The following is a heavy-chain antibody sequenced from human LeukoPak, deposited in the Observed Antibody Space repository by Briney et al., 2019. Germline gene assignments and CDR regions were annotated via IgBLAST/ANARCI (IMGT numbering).Heavy chain of an antibody. CDR3: ARSIAAAGPGSGYFDY. J-gene: IGHJ4*02. Sequence: GESLKISCKGSGYSFTGYWIGWVRQMPGKGLEWMGIIYPGDSDTRYSPSFQGQVTISADKSISTAYLQWSSLKASDTAMYYCARSIAAAGPGSGYFDYWGRGTLVTVSS. V-gene: IGHV5-51*01. CDR1: GYSFTGYW. CDR2: IYPGDSDT. D-gene: IGHD6-13*01.